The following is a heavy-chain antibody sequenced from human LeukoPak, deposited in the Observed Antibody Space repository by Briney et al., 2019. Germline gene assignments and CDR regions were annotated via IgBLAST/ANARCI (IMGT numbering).Heavy chain of an antibody. D-gene: IGHD2-8*02. CDR1: GASISSGNYY. CDR2: IHVTGRT. CDR3: ARGHTGQNWFDP. V-gene: IGHV4-61*02. J-gene: IGHJ5*02. Sequence: SQTLSLTCTVSGASISSGNYYWSWIRQTAGKGLEWIGRIHVTGRTDYNPSLKSRVTVSLDTAKNQYSLQLSSVSAADTAIYYCARGHTGQNWFDPWGQGTLVTVSS.